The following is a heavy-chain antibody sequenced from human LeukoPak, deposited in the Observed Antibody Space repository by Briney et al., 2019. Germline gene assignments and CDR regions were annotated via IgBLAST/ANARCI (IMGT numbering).Heavy chain of an antibody. Sequence: QPGGSLRLSCAASGFTFSSYGMHWVRQAPGKGLEWVAVIWYDGSNKYYADSVNGRFTISRDNSKNTLYLQMNSLRAEDTAVYYCARAYCSSTSCYAGGFDYWGQGTLVTVSS. D-gene: IGHD2-2*01. CDR2: IWYDGSNK. CDR1: GFTFSSYG. V-gene: IGHV3-33*01. CDR3: ARAYCSSTSCYAGGFDY. J-gene: IGHJ4*02.